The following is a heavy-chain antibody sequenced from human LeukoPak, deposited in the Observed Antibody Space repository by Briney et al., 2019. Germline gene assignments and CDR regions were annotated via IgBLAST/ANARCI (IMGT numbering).Heavy chain of an antibody. CDR2: IKSKTDGGTT. J-gene: IGHJ4*02. D-gene: IGHD6-13*01. CDR3: TTEVAIAAAGNLFDY. V-gene: IGHV3-15*01. Sequence: GGSLRLSCAASGFTFSNAWMSWVRQAPGKGLEWVGRIKSKTDGGTTDYAAPVKGRFTISRDDSKNTLYLQMNSLKTEDTAVYYCTTEVAIAAAGNLFDYWGQGTLVTVSS. CDR1: GFTFSNAW.